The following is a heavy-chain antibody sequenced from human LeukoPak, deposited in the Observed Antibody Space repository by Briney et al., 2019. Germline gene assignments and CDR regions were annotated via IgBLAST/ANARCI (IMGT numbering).Heavy chain of an antibody. CDR2: IYSSGDI. V-gene: IGHV3-53*01. D-gene: IGHD3-10*01. J-gene: IGHJ5*02. CDR1: GFNVSSNY. CDR3: ARVIYGSGTCYKGWFDP. Sequence: GGSLRLSCAASGFNVSSNYMSWVRQAPGKGLEWVSVIYSSGDIYYADSVKGRFTISRDNSKNMLYLQMNGLRAEDTAVYYCARVIYGSGTCYKGWFDPWGQGTLVTVSS.